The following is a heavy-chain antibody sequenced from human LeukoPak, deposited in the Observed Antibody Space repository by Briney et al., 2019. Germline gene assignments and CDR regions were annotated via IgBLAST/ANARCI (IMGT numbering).Heavy chain of an antibody. J-gene: IGHJ4*02. Sequence: SGPTLVNPTDTLTLTFTVSGFSLSNARMGVSWIRQPPGKALEWLAHIFSNDEKSYSTSLKSRLTISKDTSKSQVVLTMTNMDPVDTATYYCARMVRGLLWFGERSFDYWGQGTLVTVSS. CDR2: IFSNDEK. V-gene: IGHV2-26*01. CDR3: ARMVRGLLWFGERSFDY. CDR1: GFSLSNARMG. D-gene: IGHD3-10*01.